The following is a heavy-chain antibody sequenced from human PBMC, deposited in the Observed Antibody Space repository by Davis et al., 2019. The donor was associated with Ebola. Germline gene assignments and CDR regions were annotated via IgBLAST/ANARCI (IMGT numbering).Heavy chain of an antibody. J-gene: IGHJ6*02. CDR3: ARPRSGTYYNYYYYGMDV. CDR1: GFTFSSYS. CDR2: ISSSSSYI. V-gene: IGHV3-21*01. Sequence: GESLKISCASSGFTFSSYSMNWVRQAPGKGLEWVSSISSSSSYIYSADSVKGRFTISRDNAKNSLYLQMNTLRAEDTAVYYCARPRSGTYYNYYYYGMDVWGQGTTVTVSS. D-gene: IGHD3-10*01.